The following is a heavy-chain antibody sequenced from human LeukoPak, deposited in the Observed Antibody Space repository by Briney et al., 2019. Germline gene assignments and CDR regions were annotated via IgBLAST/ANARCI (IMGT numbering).Heavy chain of an antibody. Sequence: GGSLRLSCAASGFTFSSYSMNWVRQAPGKGLEWVSSISSSSSYIYYADSVKGRFTISRDNAKNSLYLQMNSLRAEDTAVYYCARDPRGGNFDIWGQGTMVTVSS. V-gene: IGHV3-21*01. J-gene: IGHJ3*02. CDR2: ISSSSSYI. CDR3: ARDPRGGNFDI. CDR1: GFTFSSYS. D-gene: IGHD1-26*01.